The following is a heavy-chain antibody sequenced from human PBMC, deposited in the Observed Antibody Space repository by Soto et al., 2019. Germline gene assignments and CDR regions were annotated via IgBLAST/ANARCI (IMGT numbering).Heavy chain of an antibody. D-gene: IGHD5-12*01. CDR3: ARHGVEDGYNLYWYFDL. CDR1: GGSLSDYS. CDR2: VDTSGIT. J-gene: IGHJ2*01. Sequence: SETLSLTXAVYGGSLSDYSWTWIRQAPRRGLEWIGEVDTSGITNYNPSLESRVTFSIDTSNSQFSLRLTSVTAADTAVYYCARHGVEDGYNLYWYFDLWGRGTLVTVSS. V-gene: IGHV4-34*01.